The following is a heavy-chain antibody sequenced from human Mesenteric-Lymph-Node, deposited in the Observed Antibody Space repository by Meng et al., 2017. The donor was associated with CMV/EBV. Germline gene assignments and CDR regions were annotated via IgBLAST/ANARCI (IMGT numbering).Heavy chain of an antibody. CDR2: INPNSGGT. J-gene: IGHJ6*02. Sequence: ASVKVSCKASGYTFTGYYMHWARQAPGQGLEWMGWINPNSGGTNYAQKFQGRVTMTRDTSISTAYMELSRLRSDDTAVYYCARDQKQLVHHIYYYYGMDVWGQGTTVTVSS. CDR3: ARDQKQLVHHIYYYYGMDV. CDR1: GYTFTGYY. V-gene: IGHV1-2*02. D-gene: IGHD6-6*01.